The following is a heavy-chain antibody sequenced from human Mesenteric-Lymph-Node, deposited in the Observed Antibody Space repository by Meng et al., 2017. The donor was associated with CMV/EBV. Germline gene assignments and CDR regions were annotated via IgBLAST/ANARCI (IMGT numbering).Heavy chain of an antibody. CDR3: ARDSIAAAGTCY. J-gene: IGHJ4*02. CDR2: IYHSGST. Sequence: GSLRLSCSFSGGSMSSESYYWAWIRQSPGKGLEWIGSIYHSGSTYYNPSLKSRVTISVDTSKNQFSLKLSSVTAADTAVYYCARDSIAAAGTCYWGQGTLVTVSS. CDR1: GGSMSSESYY. D-gene: IGHD6-13*01. V-gene: IGHV4-39*07.